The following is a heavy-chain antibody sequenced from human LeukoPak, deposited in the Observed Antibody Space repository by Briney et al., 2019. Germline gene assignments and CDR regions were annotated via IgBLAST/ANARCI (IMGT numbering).Heavy chain of an antibody. CDR2: IKQDGSEK. Sequence: GGSLRLSCAASGFTFSSYWMTWVRQAPGKGLEWVANIKQDGSEKSYVDSVKGRFTISRDNSKNTLYLQMNSLRAEDTAVYYCAKDRSGSYSQGLDYWGQGTLVTVSS. V-gene: IGHV3-7*01. D-gene: IGHD1-26*01. J-gene: IGHJ4*02. CDR1: GFTFSSYW. CDR3: AKDRSGSYSQGLDY.